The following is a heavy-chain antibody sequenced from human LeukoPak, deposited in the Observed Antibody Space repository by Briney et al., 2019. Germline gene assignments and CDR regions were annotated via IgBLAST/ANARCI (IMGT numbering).Heavy chain of an antibody. CDR2: ISAYNGNT. J-gene: IGHJ4*02. CDR1: GYTFTSYG. D-gene: IGHD4-17*01. Sequence: ASVKVSCKASGYTFTSYGISWVRQAPGQGLEWMGWISAYNGNTNYAQKLQGRVTMTTDTSTSTAYMELRSLRSDDTAVYYCARDPVKPTVTTSSDYWGQGTLVTVSS. V-gene: IGHV1-18*01. CDR3: ARDPVKPTVTTSSDY.